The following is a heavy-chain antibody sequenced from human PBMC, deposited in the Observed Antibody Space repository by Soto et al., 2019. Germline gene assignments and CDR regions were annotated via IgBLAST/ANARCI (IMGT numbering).Heavy chain of an antibody. CDR2: ISYDGSNK. J-gene: IGHJ6*02. CDR1: GFTFSSYG. D-gene: IGHD2-2*01. CDR3: AKEIVVAYYYYYGMDV. Sequence: PGGSLRLSCAASGFTFSSYGMHRLRQAPGKGLEWVAVISYDGSNKYYADSVKGRFTISRDNSKNTLYLQMNSLRAEDTAVYYCAKEIVVAYYYYYGMDVWGQGTTVTVSS. V-gene: IGHV3-30*18.